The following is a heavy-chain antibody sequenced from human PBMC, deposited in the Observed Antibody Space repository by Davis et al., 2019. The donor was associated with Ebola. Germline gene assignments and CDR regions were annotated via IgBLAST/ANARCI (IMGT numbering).Heavy chain of an antibody. CDR1: GGSLSGTY. J-gene: IGHJ1*01. CDR2: INHSGST. V-gene: IGHV4-34*01. CDR3: ARGPAVPAVMWYFHH. D-gene: IGHD2-2*01. Sequence: SQTLSLTCAVYGGSLSGTYWSWIRQPLGKGLEWIGEINHSGSTNYNPSLKSRVTIPVDTSKNQFSLKLSSVTAADTAVYYCARGPAVPAVMWYFHHWGQGTLVTVSS.